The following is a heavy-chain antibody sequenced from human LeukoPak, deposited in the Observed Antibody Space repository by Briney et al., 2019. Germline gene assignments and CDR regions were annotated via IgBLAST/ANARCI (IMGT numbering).Heavy chain of an antibody. D-gene: IGHD3-16*01. J-gene: IGHJ6*03. CDR1: GFTFGDYA. Sequence: PGGSLRLSCTASGFTFGDYAMSWVRQAPGKGLEWVGFIRSKAYGGTTEYAASMKGRFTISRDDSKSIAYLQMNSLKTEDTAVYYCTRHTLPGGVFSHYCYYMDVWGKGTTVTVSS. CDR2: IRSKAYGGTT. CDR3: TRHTLPGGVFSHYCYYMDV. V-gene: IGHV3-49*04.